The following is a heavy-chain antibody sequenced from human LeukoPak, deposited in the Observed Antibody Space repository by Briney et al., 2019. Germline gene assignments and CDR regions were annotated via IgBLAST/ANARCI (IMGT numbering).Heavy chain of an antibody. Sequence: GGSLRLSCAASGFTLSTYWMTWVRQAPGKGLEWVANIKEDGSEKYYVDSVKGRFTISRDNAKNSLYPQMNSLRAEDTAVYYCASSAFDIWGQGTLVTVSS. J-gene: IGHJ3*02. V-gene: IGHV3-7*01. CDR2: IKEDGSEK. CDR3: ASSAFDI. CDR1: GFTLSTYW.